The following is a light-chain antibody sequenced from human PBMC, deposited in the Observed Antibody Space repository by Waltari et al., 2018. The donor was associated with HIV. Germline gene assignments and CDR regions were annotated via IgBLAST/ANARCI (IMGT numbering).Light chain of an antibody. CDR2: GAS. CDR3: QQYGNSPQT. J-gene: IGKJ1*01. Sequence: EIVLTQSPGTLSLSTGERATFSCRASQSVSSGYLAWYQQKPGQAPRLLIYGASSRATGIPDRFSGSGSGTDFTLTISRLEPEDFAVYHCQQYGNSPQTFGQGTKVEIK. CDR1: QSVSSGY. V-gene: IGKV3-20*01.